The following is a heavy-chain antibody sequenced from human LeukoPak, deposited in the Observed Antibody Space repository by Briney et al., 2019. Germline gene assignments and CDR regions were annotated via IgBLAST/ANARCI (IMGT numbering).Heavy chain of an antibody. J-gene: IGHJ4*02. CDR1: GFTFSSSW. D-gene: IGHD1-26*01. V-gene: IGHV3-23*01. CDR3: AKDGEGGSSLY. Sequence: GGSLRLSCAASGFTFSSSWMSWVRQAPGKGLEWVSAISGSGGSTYYADSVKGRFTISRDNSKNTLYLQMNSLRAEDTAVYYCAKDGEGGSSLYWGQGTLVTVSS. CDR2: ISGSGGST.